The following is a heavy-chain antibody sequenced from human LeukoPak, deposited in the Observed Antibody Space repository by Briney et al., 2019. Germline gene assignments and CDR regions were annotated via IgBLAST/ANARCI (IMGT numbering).Heavy chain of an antibody. Sequence: GGSLRLSCAASGFTFSNGWVSWVRQAPGKGLEWVGRTKSKSERGTTDYAAPVKGRFTISRDGSTNTVYLHMNSLKTEDTAVYFCTSNLYCSTSSCYTLDNWGQGTLVAVSP. D-gene: IGHD2-2*02. CDR2: TKSKSERGTT. V-gene: IGHV3-15*01. J-gene: IGHJ4*02. CDR1: GFTFSNGW. CDR3: TSNLYCSTSSCYTLDN.